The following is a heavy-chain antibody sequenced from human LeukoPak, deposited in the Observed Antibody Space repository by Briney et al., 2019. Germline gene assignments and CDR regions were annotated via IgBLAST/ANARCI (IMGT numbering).Heavy chain of an antibody. Sequence: SATLSLTCTVSGGSISSSSYYWGWIRQPPGKGLEWIGSIYYSGSTYYNPSLKSRVTISVDTSKNQFSLKLSSVTAADTAVYYCARDYGGDYYMDVWGKGTTVTVSS. CDR2: IYYSGST. CDR1: GGSISSSSYY. D-gene: IGHD4-23*01. CDR3: ARDYGGDYYMDV. J-gene: IGHJ6*03. V-gene: IGHV4-39*07.